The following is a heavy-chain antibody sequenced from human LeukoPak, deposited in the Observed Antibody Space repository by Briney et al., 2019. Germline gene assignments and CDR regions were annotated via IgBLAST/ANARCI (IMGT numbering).Heavy chain of an antibody. Sequence: ASVKVSCKVSGYTLTELSMHWVRQAPGQGLEWMGWINPNSGGTNYAQKFQGRVTMTRDTSISTAYMELSRLRSDDTAVYYCARSGIYYYYGMDVWGQGTTVTVSS. CDR1: GYTLTELS. CDR3: ARSGIYYYYGMDV. V-gene: IGHV1-2*02. J-gene: IGHJ6*02. D-gene: IGHD1-14*01. CDR2: INPNSGGT.